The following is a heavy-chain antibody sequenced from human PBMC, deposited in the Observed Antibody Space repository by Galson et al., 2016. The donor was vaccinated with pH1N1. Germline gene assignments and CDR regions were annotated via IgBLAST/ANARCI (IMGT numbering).Heavy chain of an antibody. D-gene: IGHD2-15*01. Sequence: TLSLTCTVSGGTVSSSGNYWSWIRQHPGKGLEWIGYIHNSGNTYFNPSLKSRLKISIETSKNQFSMKLSSVTAADTAVYYCAREDIVVGEDWDYGVDLWGQGTMVTVSS. CDR1: GGTVSSSGNY. CDR3: AREDIVVGEDWDYGVDL. V-gene: IGHV4-31*03. CDR2: IHNSGNT. J-gene: IGHJ6*01.